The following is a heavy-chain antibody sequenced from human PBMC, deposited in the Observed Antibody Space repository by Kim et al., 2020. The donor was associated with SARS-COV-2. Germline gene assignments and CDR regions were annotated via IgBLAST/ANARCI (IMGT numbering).Heavy chain of an antibody. CDR3: ARADTESH. CDR2: RGSS. D-gene: IGHD3-10*01. Sequence: RGSSYYNPSLMRRVTISVDTSKNQFSRKLRSVTAADTAVYYCARADTESHWGQGTLVTVSS. J-gene: IGHJ1*01. V-gene: IGHV4-39*01.